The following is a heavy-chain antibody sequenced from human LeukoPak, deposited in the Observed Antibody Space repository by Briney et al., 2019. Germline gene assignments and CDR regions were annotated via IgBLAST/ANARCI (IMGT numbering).Heavy chain of an antibody. J-gene: IGHJ3*02. D-gene: IGHD5-24*01. CDR2: IKNDGAVK. CDR3: ARDGYNAFDI. V-gene: IGHV3-7*01. Sequence: GGSLTLSCAASGFTFSYHWMTWVRQAPGKGLEWVANIKNDGAVKNYVDSVKGRFTISRDNAKNSLYLQMNSLRAEDTAVYYCARDGYNAFDIWGQGTMVTVSS. CDR1: GFTFSYHW.